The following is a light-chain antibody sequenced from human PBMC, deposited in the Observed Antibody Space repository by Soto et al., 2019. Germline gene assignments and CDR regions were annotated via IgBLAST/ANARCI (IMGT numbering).Light chain of an antibody. CDR1: QDIGNE. V-gene: IGKV1-17*01. J-gene: IGKJ4*01. CDR2: RAS. Sequence: DIQMTQSPSSLSASVGDRVIITCRASQDIGNELGWFQQKPGRAPKRLIYRASNLESGVPSRFSGSGSATEFTLTISSLQPEDFATYYCLQHKRYPLAFGGGTKVEIK. CDR3: LQHKRYPLA.